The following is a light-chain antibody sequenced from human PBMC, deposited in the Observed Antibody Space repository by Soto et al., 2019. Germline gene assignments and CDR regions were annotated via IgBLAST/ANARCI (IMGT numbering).Light chain of an antibody. V-gene: IGKV1-39*01. Sequence: DIQMTQSPSSLSASVGDRVTITCRASQSISSYLNWYQQKPGKAPKLLIYAASSLQSGVPSRFSGSGSGTDFTLTISSLQTEDFATYYCQQSYSTQEWTFGQGTKVEIK. CDR1: QSISSY. CDR2: AAS. CDR3: QQSYSTQEWT. J-gene: IGKJ1*01.